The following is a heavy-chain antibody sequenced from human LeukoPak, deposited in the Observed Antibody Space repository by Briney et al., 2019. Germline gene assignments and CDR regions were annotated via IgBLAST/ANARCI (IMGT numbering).Heavy chain of an antibody. D-gene: IGHD3-3*01. Sequence: KPSETLSLTCTVSGGSISSSSYYWGWIRQPPGKGLEWIGSIYYSGSTYYNPSLKSRVTISIDTSKNQFSLKLSSVTAADTAVHYCARPHDFWSGLHFGYWGQGTLVTVSS. J-gene: IGHJ4*02. CDR3: ARPHDFWSGLHFGY. V-gene: IGHV4-39*01. CDR1: GGSISSSSYY. CDR2: IYYSGST.